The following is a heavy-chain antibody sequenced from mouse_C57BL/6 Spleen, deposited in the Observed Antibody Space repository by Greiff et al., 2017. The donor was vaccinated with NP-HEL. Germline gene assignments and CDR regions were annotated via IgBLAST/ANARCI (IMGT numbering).Heavy chain of an antibody. CDR3: ARDFMVTTDWYFDV. V-gene: IGHV1-81*01. CDR1: GYTFTSYG. J-gene: IGHJ1*03. CDR2: IYPRSGNT. Sequence: VQLQQSGAELARPGASVKLSCKASGYTFTSYGISWVKQRTGQGLEWIGEIYPRSGNTYYNEKFKGKATLTADKSSSTAYMELSSLTSEDSAVYFCARDFMVTTDWYFDVWGTGTTVTVSS. D-gene: IGHD2-2*01.